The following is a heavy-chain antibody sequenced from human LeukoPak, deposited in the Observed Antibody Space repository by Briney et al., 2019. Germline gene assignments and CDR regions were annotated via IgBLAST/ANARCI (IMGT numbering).Heavy chain of an antibody. V-gene: IGHV3-74*01. J-gene: IGHJ4*02. CDR1: GFIVSSYW. Sequence: GGSLRLSCEASGFIVSSYWMHWVRQAPGKELVWVSRIDDDGSATAYADSVKGRFIISRDDAKNTVYLQMNSLRAEDTAMYYCIRSGGWPGFWGQGTLVTVSS. D-gene: IGHD6-19*01. CDR2: IDDDGSAT. CDR3: IRSGGWPGF.